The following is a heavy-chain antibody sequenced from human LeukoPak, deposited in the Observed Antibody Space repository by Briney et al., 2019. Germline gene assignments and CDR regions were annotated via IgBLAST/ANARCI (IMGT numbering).Heavy chain of an antibody. Sequence: ASVKVSCKASGYTFTSYGISWVRQAPGQGLEWMGWISAYNGNTNYAQKLQGRVTTTTDTSTSTAYMELRSLRSDDTAVYYCARVGGSSWYGYYYYYMDVWGKGTTVTVSS. CDR1: GYTFTSYG. CDR3: ARVGGSSWYGYYYYYMDV. J-gene: IGHJ6*03. D-gene: IGHD6-13*01. CDR2: ISAYNGNT. V-gene: IGHV1-18*01.